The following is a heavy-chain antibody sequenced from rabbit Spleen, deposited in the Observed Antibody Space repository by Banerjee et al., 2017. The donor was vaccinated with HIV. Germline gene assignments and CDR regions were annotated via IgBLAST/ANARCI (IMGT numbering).Heavy chain of an antibody. J-gene: IGHJ4*01. CDR1: GFDFSSYY. Sequence: QLEESGGGLVQPGGSLKLSCKASGFDFSSYYMNWVRQAPGKGLEWIGYIDPVFGSTYYASWVNGRFTISSHNAQNTLYLQLNSLTAADTATYFCARDGAGSTYFNLWGPGTLVTVS. D-gene: IGHD4-2*01. V-gene: IGHV1S7*01. CDR2: IDPVFGST. CDR3: ARDGAGSTYFNL.